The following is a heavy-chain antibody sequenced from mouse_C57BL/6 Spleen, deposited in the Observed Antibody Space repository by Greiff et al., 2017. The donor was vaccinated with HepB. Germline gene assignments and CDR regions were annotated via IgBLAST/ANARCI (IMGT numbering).Heavy chain of an antibody. J-gene: IGHJ3*01. CDR1: GFTFSSYA. CDR2: ISSGGDYI. CDR3: TKGEGSREWFAY. V-gene: IGHV5-9-1*02. Sequence: DVMLVESGEGLVKPGGSLKLSCAASGFTFSSYAMSWVRQTPEKRLEWVAYISSGGDYIYYADTVKGRFTISRDNARNTLYLQMSSLKSEDTAMYYCTKGEGSREWFAYWGQGTLVTVSA.